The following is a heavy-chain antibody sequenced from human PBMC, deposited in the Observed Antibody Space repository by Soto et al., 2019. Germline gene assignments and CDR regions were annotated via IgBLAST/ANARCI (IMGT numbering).Heavy chain of an antibody. J-gene: IGHJ4*02. Sequence: GGSLRLSCAASGFTFSSYAMSWVRQAPGKGLEWVSAISGSGGSTYYADSVKGRFTISRDNSKNTLYLQMNSLRAEDTAVYYCAKWSYFDWLFYLNSFDYWGQGTLVTVSS. V-gene: IGHV3-23*01. CDR2: ISGSGGST. CDR1: GFTFSSYA. D-gene: IGHD3-9*01. CDR3: AKWSYFDWLFYLNSFDY.